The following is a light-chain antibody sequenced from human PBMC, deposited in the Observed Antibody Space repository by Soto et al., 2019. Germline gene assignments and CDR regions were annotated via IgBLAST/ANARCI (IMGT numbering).Light chain of an antibody. CDR3: HQFGDSPQT. V-gene: IGKV3-20*01. Sequence: IVLTQSPGTLSLSPGETATLSCRASQTIGSTYLAWYQQKPGQAPRLLIFATSSRATGIPDRFSGSGSGTDFTLSISRLEPEDFAVYYCHQFGDSPQTFGQGTKVDIK. CDR2: ATS. J-gene: IGKJ1*01. CDR1: QTIGSTY.